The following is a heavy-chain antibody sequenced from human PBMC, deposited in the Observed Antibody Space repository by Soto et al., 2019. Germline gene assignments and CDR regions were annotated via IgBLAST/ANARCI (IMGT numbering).Heavy chain of an antibody. CDR1: GDTFSFYT. CDR3: AASYGSGYRAFDY. D-gene: IGHD3-10*01. V-gene: IGHV1-69*02. Sequence: QVQLVQSGTEVKKPGSSVKVSCKASGDTFSFYTINWVRQAPGLGLEWVGRINPIVSMSNYAQKFQGRVSXTXEXXTSTAYMELRSLRSDDTDMYFCAASYGSGYRAFDYWGQGALVIVSS. J-gene: IGHJ4*02. CDR2: INPIVSMS.